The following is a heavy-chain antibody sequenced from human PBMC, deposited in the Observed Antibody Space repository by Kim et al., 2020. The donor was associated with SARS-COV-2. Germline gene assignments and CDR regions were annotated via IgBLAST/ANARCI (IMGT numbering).Heavy chain of an antibody. Sequence: SVKGRFTISRDNAKNSLYLQMNSLRAEDTAVYYCARGYYDSSGPNDWFDPWGQGTLVTVSS. CDR3: ARGYYDSSGPNDWFDP. D-gene: IGHD3-22*01. V-gene: IGHV3-21*01. J-gene: IGHJ5*02.